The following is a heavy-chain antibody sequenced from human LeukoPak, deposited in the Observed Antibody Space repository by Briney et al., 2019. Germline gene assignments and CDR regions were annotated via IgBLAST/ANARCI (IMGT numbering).Heavy chain of an antibody. D-gene: IGHD1-26*01. J-gene: IGHJ5*02. CDR2: INPSGGST. V-gene: IGHV1-46*01. CDR1: GYSFTNYY. CDR3: ARDEGESGSHLGAIVDP. Sequence: ASVKVSCKASGYSFTNYYMHWVRQAPGQGLEWMGIINPSGGSTNYAQKFQGRVTMTGDMSASTVYMELTSLRSEDTAVYYCARDEGESGSHLGAIVDPWGQGTLVTVSS.